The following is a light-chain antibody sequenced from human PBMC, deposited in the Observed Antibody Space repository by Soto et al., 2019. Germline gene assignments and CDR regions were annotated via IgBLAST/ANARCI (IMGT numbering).Light chain of an antibody. J-gene: IGLJ2*01. CDR1: SSNIADNT. CDR3: AAWDDSLNGPV. V-gene: IGLV1-44*01. Sequence: QSVLTQPPSASGTPGQRVTISCSGSSSNIADNTVNWYQQLPGTAPKLLIYSNNQRPSGVHDRFSGSKSGTSASLAISGLQSEDEADYYCAAWDDSLNGPVFGGGTKLTVL. CDR2: SNN.